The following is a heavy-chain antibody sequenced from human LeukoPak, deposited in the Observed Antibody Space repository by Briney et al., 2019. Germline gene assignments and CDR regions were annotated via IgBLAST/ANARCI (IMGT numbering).Heavy chain of an antibody. Sequence: SETLSLTCTVSGGSISSGSYYWSWIRQPPGKGLEWIVEINHSGSTNYNPSLKSRVTISVDTSKNQFSLKLSSVTAADTAVYYCARGGPLVYCSGGSCYSLDYWGQGTLVTVSS. J-gene: IGHJ4*02. CDR2: INHSGST. CDR1: GGSISSGSYY. V-gene: IGHV4-39*07. CDR3: ARGGPLVYCSGGSCYSLDY. D-gene: IGHD2-15*01.